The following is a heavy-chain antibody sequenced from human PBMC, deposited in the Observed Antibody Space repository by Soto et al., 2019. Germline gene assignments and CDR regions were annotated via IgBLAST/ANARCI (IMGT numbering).Heavy chain of an antibody. Sequence: PGGSLRLSCAASRFTFSDYYMTWIRQAPGKGLEWVSYISSSGTGIYYPDSVKDRFTISRDNAKNSLYLQMSSLRAEDTAVYYCARAYSDAFDIWGQGTMVTVSS. CDR1: RFTFSDYY. V-gene: IGHV3-11*01. CDR3: ARAYSDAFDI. D-gene: IGHD2-15*01. J-gene: IGHJ3*02. CDR2: ISSSGTGI.